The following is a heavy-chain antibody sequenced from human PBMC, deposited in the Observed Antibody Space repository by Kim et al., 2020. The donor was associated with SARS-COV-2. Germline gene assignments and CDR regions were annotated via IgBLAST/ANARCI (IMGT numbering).Heavy chain of an antibody. V-gene: IGHV4-34*01. Sequence: SETLSLTCAVYGGSFSGYYWSWIRQPPGKGLEWIGEINHSGSTNYNPSLKSRVTISVDTSKNQFSLKLSSVTAADTAVYYCARSRDIVVVIPYFDYWGQGTLVTVSS. D-gene: IGHD2-21*01. CDR2: INHSGST. CDR1: GGSFSGYY. CDR3: ARSRDIVVVIPYFDY. J-gene: IGHJ4*02.